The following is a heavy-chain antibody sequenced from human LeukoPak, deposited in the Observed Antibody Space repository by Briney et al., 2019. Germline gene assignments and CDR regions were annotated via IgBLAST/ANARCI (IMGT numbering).Heavy chain of an antibody. CDR2: ISGSGDTT. D-gene: IGHD3-10*01. V-gene: IGHV3-23*01. CDR3: ARERRYYGSGTNWFDP. CDR1: GFTFSTYA. Sequence: GGSLRLTCAASGFTFSTYAMNWVRQAPGKGLEWVSTISGSGDTTYYADSVKGRFTISRDNSKNTLFLQMDSLRAEDTAAYYCARERRYYGSGTNWFDPWGQGTLVTVSS. J-gene: IGHJ5*02.